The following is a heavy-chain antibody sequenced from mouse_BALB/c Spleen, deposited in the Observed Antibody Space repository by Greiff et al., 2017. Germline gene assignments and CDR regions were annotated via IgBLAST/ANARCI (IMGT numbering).Heavy chain of an antibody. CDR2: IDPANGNT. Sequence: VQLQQSGAELVKPGASVKLSCTASGFNIKDTYMHWVKQKPEQGLEWIGRIDPANGNTKYDPKFQGKATITADTSSNTAYLQLSSLTSEDTAVYYCARCGNYDYAMDYWGQGTSVTVSS. D-gene: IGHD2-1*01. J-gene: IGHJ4*01. CDR3: ARCGNYDYAMDY. CDR1: GFNIKDTY. V-gene: IGHV14-3*02.